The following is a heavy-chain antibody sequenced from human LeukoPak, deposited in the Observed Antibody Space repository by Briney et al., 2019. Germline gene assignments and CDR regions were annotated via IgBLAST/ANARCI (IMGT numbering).Heavy chain of an antibody. V-gene: IGHV1-18*01. J-gene: IGHJ4*02. CDR2: ISAYNGNT. Sequence: GASVKVSCKASGYTFTSYGISWVRQAPGQGLEWMGWISAYNGNTNYAQKLQGRVTMTTDTSTSTAYMELRSLRSDDTAVYYCARVLADYYDSSGYRDYWGQGALVTVSS. CDR1: GYTFTSYG. CDR3: ARVLADYYDSSGYRDY. D-gene: IGHD3-22*01.